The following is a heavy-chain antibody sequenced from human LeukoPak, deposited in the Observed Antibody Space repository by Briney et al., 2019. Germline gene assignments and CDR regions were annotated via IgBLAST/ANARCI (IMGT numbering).Heavy chain of an antibody. Sequence: PGGSVRLSCAASGFTFSSYSMSWVRQAPGKGLEWVSAISGSGGSTYYADSVKGRLTISRDNSKNTLYLQMNSLRAEDTAVYYCAKYFHGDYGLYFDYWGQGTLVTVSS. D-gene: IGHD4-17*01. CDR3: AKYFHGDYGLYFDY. CDR2: ISGSGGST. J-gene: IGHJ4*02. CDR1: GFTFSSYS. V-gene: IGHV3-23*01.